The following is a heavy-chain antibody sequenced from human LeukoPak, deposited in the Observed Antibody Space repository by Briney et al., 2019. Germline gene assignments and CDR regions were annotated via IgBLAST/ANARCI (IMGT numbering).Heavy chain of an antibody. CDR1: GGSIRSYY. V-gene: IGHV4-59*08. CDR2: IYYTGST. CDR3: ARHRAYSSSSPFDY. Sequence: SETLSLTCTVSGGSIRSYYWSWIWQPPGKGLEWIGYIYYTGSTNYNPSLKSRVTMFVDMSKNQFSLRLSSVTAADTAVYYCARHRAYSSSSPFDYWGQGTLVTVSS. J-gene: IGHJ4*02. D-gene: IGHD6-6*01.